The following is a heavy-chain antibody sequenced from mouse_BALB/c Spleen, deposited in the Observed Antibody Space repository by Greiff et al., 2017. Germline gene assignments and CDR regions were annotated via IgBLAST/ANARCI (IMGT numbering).Heavy chain of an antibody. D-gene: IGHD2-1*01. CDR2: ISSGSSTI. J-gene: IGHJ2*01. Sequence: EVMLVESGGGLVQPGGSRKLSCAASGFTFSSFGMHWVRQAPEKGLECVAYISSGSSTIYYADTVKGRFTISRDNPKNTLFLQMTSLRSEDTAMYYCARDYGNLYFDYWGQGTTLTVSS. CDR3: ARDYGNLYFDY. CDR1: GFTFSSFG. V-gene: IGHV5-17*02.